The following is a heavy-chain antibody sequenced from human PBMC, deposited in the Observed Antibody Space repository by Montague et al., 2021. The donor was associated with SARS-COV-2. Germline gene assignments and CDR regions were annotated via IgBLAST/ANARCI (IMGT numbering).Heavy chain of an antibody. CDR1: GGSISSHF. Sequence: SETLSLTCTVPGGSISSHFWSFIRQPPGKGLEWIGYINSNGGTNDNPSLRSRLTMSVDTSKNQFSLQLRSMTPADTAVYLCARATSVRGAVSWFDPWGQGILVTVSS. J-gene: IGHJ5*02. CDR3: ARATSVRGAVSWFDP. D-gene: IGHD3-10*01. CDR2: INSNGGT. V-gene: IGHV4-59*11.